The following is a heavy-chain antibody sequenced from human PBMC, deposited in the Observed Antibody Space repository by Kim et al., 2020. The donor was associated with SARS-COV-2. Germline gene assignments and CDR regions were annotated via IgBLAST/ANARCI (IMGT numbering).Heavy chain of an antibody. Sequence: GGSLRLSCATSGFTFSSFAISWVRQAPGKGLEWVSSVSGSGSATYYADSVKGRFTISRDNSKNTLYLEINSLRAEDTAVYYCAKAAGKYPEYNWFDPWGQ. J-gene: IGHJ5*02. D-gene: IGHD2-2*01. V-gene: IGHV3-23*01. CDR2: VSGSGSAT. CDR1: GFTFSSFA. CDR3: AKAAGKYPEYNWFDP.